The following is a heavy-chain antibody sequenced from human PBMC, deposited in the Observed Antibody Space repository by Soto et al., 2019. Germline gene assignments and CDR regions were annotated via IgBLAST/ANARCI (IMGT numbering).Heavy chain of an antibody. CDR2: IIPIFGTA. CDR3: ARGGRGYYGSGSYDY. V-gene: IGHV1-69*01. D-gene: IGHD3-10*01. Sequence: QVQLVQSGAEVKKPGSSVKVSCKASGGTFSSYAISWVRQAPGQGLEWMGGIIPIFGTANYAQKFQGRVTITADESTSPADMELSSLRSEDTAVYYCARGGRGYYGSGSYDYWGQGTLVTVSS. CDR1: GGTFSSYA. J-gene: IGHJ4*02.